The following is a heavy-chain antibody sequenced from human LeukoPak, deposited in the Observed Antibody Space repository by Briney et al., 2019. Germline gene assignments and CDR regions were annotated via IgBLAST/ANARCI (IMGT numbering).Heavy chain of an antibody. CDR1: GFTFSNAW. CDR2: IKSKTDGGTT. Sequence: GGSLRLSCAASGFTFSNAWMSWVRQAPGKGLEWVGRIKSKTDGGTTDYAVPVKGRFTISRDDSKNTLYLQMNSLKTEDTAVYYCTTVFVFSDPISTAPRDWGQGTLVTVSS. CDR3: TTVFVFSDPISTAPRD. J-gene: IGHJ4*02. V-gene: IGHV3-15*01. D-gene: IGHD2-8*02.